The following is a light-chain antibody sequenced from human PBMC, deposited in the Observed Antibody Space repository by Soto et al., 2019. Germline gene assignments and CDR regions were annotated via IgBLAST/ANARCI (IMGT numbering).Light chain of an antibody. CDR3: LQDYNYPYT. J-gene: IGKJ2*01. CDR2: AAS. CDR1: QGIANY. Sequence: ILMTQSPSSLSAFVGDRVTSTCRASQGIANYLAWYQQKPGKVPKLLIYAASTLQSGVPSRFSGSGSGTDFTLTISSLQPEDFATYYCLQDYNYPYTFGQGTKVDIK. V-gene: IGKV1-27*01.